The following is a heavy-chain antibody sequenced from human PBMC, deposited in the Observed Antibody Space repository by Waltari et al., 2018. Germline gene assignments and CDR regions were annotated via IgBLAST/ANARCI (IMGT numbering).Heavy chain of an antibody. V-gene: IGHV4-39*01. Sequence: QVQLQESGPGLVKPSGTLSLTCAVSGGSISSRSYYWGWIRQPPGKGLEWIGSIYYSGSTYYNPSLKSRVTISVDTSKNQFSLKLSSVTAADTAVYYCASWELYSPADYWGQGTLVTVSS. J-gene: IGHJ4*02. CDR2: IYYSGST. CDR1: GGSISSRSYY. D-gene: IGHD3-10*01. CDR3: ASWELYSPADY.